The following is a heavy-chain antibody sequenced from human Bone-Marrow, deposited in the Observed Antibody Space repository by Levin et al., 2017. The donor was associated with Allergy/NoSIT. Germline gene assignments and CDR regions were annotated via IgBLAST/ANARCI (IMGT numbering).Heavy chain of an antibody. V-gene: IGHV3-21*01. CDR2: ISGNSNYL. CDR3: TRSQGRSGWSYYYYGMDL. D-gene: IGHD6-19*01. CDR1: GFTFSTYD. Sequence: GESLKISCTASGFTFSTYDMNWVRQAPGKGLEWVSSISGNSNYLYYADSIKGRFTISRDNAKNSLYLQMNSLAVEDTAIYYCTRSQGRSGWSYYYYGMDLWGRGTTLTVAS. J-gene: IGHJ6*02.